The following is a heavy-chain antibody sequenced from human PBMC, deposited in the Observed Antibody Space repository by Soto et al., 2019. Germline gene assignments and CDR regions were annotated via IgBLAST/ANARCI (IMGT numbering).Heavy chain of an antibody. CDR3: TTHIITIFGVSWPLDAFDI. Sequence: EVQLVESGGGLVKPGGSLRLSCAASGFTFSNAWMSWVRQAPGKGLEWVGRIKSKTDGGTTDYAAPVKGRFTISRDDSKNTLYLQMNSLKTEDTAVYYCTTHIITIFGVSWPLDAFDIWGQGTMVTVSS. CDR1: GFTFSNAW. D-gene: IGHD3-3*01. V-gene: IGHV3-15*01. J-gene: IGHJ3*02. CDR2: IKSKTDGGTT.